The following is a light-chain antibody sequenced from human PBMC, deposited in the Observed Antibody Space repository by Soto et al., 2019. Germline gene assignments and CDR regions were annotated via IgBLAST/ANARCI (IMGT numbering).Light chain of an antibody. V-gene: IGKV3-20*01. CDR2: GAS. J-gene: IGKJ1*01. Sequence: EIVLTQSPGTLSLSRGASATLSCRASQSISRYLAWYQQKPGQGPRLLIYGASSRATGTPDRFSGSGSGTHFTLTINRLEPEEFALYYCKEYGSSPPTVGKGNKVDIK. CDR3: KEYGSSPPT. CDR1: QSISRY.